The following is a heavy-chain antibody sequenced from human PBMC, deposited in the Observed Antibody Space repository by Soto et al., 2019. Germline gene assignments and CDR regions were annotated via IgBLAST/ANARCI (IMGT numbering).Heavy chain of an antibody. Sequence: QIQLVQSGAEVKKPGASVKVCCKASGYTFSSYHITWVRQAPGQGLEWMGWISAYNGNTNYAQNLQGRVTMTTDPSTSTAYMELRNLRSDDTAVYYCARDLPPVDYWGQGTLVTVSS. CDR1: GYTFSSYH. J-gene: IGHJ4*02. V-gene: IGHV1-18*01. CDR2: ISAYNGNT. CDR3: ARDLPPVDY.